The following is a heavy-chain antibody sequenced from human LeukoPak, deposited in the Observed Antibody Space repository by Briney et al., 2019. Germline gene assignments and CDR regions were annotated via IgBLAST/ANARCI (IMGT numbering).Heavy chain of an antibody. CDR3: ASQARGGTVPTGLDY. Sequence: PGGSLRLSCAASGFTFSSYWMSWVRQAPGKGLEWVANIKQDGSEKYYVDSVKGRFTISRDNAKNSLYLQMNSLRAEDTAVYYCASQARGGTVPTGLDYWGQGTLVTVSS. D-gene: IGHD1-14*01. V-gene: IGHV3-7*01. J-gene: IGHJ4*02. CDR1: GFTFSSYW. CDR2: IKQDGSEK.